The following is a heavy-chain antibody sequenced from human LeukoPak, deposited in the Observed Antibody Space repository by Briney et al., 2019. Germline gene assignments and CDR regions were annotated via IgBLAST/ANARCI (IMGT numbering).Heavy chain of an antibody. CDR3: AKDLLPSSGYYLLSAFDI. J-gene: IGHJ3*02. V-gene: IGHV3-9*01. Sequence: GRTLRLSCAASGFTFDDYAMRWVRQAPGKGLEWVSGISWNSGSIGYADSVKGRFTISRDNAKNSLYLQMNSLRAEDTALYYCAKDLLPSSGYYLLSAFDIWGQGTMVTVSS. CDR1: GFTFDDYA. D-gene: IGHD3-22*01. CDR2: ISWNSGSI.